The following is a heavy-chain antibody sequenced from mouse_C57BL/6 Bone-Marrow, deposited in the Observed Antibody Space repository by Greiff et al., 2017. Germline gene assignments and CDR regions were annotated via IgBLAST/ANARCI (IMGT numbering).Heavy chain of an antibody. CDR2: ISSGGDCI. J-gene: IGHJ3*01. Sequence: EVKLVESGEGLVKPGGSLKLSCAASGFTFSSYAMSWVRQTPEKRLEWVAYISSGGDCIYYADTVKGRFTISRDNARNTLYLQMSSLKSEDTAMYYCTREPLTGTLFAYWDQGTLVTVSA. CDR3: TREPLTGTLFAY. V-gene: IGHV5-9-1*02. CDR1: GFTFSSYA. D-gene: IGHD4-1*01.